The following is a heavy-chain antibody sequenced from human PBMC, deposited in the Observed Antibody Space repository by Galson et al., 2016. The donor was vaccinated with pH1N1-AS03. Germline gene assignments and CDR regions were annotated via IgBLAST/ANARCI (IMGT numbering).Heavy chain of an antibody. CDR1: GDSVSGSRGVA. Sequence: CAISGDSVSGSRGVAWNWIRQSPSRGLEWLGRTFYWSKWSNDYAESVKSRITIDPDTSNNQFSLHLNSVTPEDTAIYFCARGKNSGFDYWGQGTLFTVSS. J-gene: IGHJ4*02. D-gene: IGHD1-7*01. CDR3: ARGKNSGFDY. V-gene: IGHV6-1*01. CDR2: TFYWSKWSN.